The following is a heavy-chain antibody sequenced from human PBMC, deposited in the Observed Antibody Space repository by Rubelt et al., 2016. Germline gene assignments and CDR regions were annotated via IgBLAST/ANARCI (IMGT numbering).Heavy chain of an antibody. J-gene: IGHJ4*02. V-gene: IGHV3-23*01. D-gene: IGHD2-2*01. Sequence: EVQLLESGGGLVQPGGSPRLSCAASGFTFSIYAMNWVRQAPGKGLEWVSGICGSGDRTYYADSVKGRFTISRDLSKSTLYLQMKSLGAEDTAVYYCAALGGYCRSTNCCDNWGQGSLVTVSS. CDR2: ICGSGDRT. CDR1: GFTFSIYA. CDR3: AALGGYCRSTNCCDN.